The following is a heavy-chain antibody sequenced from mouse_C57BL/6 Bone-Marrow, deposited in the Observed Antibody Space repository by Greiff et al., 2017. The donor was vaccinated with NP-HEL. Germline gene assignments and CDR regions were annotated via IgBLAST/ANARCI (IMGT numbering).Heavy chain of an antibody. J-gene: IGHJ1*03. V-gene: IGHV5-4*03. CDR3: ARFITTVVAYSYWYFDV. CDR1: GFTFSSYA. CDR2: ISDGGSYT. D-gene: IGHD1-1*01. Sequence: EVKLQESGGGLVKPGGSLKLSCAASGFTFSSYAMSWVRQTPEKRLEWVATISDGGSYTYYPDNVKGRFTISRDNAKNNLYLQMSHLKSEDTAMYYCARFITTVVAYSYWYFDVWGTGTTVTVSS.